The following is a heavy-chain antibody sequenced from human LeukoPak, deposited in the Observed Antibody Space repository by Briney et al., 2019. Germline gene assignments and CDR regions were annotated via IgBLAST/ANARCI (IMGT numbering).Heavy chain of an antibody. CDR3: TRQSGTVTPIDY. Sequence: SETLSLTCTIRGGSINGYSWSWIRQTPEKGLEWIGGIHHSGTTHYRPSLKSRVTISFDKSKNQFSLTMTSVTAADTAVYYCTRQSGTVTPIDYWGQGTLVTVSS. CDR2: IHHSGTT. CDR1: GGSINGYS. D-gene: IGHD4-17*01. V-gene: IGHV4-34*01. J-gene: IGHJ4*02.